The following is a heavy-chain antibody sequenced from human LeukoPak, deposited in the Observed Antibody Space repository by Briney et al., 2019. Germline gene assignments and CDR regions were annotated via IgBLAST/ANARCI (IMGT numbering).Heavy chain of an antibody. CDR2: INHSGST. D-gene: IGHD2-2*01. CDR3: ARTFGVVVPASSGFRQLNNWFDP. Sequence: SETLSLTCAVYGGSFSGYYWSWIRQPPGKGLEWIGEINHSGSTNYNPSLKSRVTISVDTSKNQFSLKLSSVTAADTAVYYCARTFGVVVPASSGFRQLNNWFDPWGQGTLVTVSS. J-gene: IGHJ5*02. CDR1: GGSFSGYY. V-gene: IGHV4-34*01.